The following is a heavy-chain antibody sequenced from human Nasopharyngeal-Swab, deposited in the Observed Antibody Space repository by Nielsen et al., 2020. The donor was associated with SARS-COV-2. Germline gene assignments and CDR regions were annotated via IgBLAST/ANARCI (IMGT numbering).Heavy chain of an antibody. J-gene: IGHJ6*02. CDR3: AKDYYDSSGYRAFYGMDV. V-gene: IGHV3-21*04. CDR2: ISSSSSYI. Sequence: VRQAPGKGLEWVSSISSSSSYIYYADSVKGRFTISRDNSKNTLYLQMNSLRAEDTAVYYCAKDYYDSSGYRAFYGMDVWGQGTTVTVSS. D-gene: IGHD3-22*01.